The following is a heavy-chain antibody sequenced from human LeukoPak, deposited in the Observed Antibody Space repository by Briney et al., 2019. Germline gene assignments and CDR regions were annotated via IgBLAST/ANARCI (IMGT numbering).Heavy chain of an antibody. CDR2: IYYSGST. Sequence: PSQTLSLTCTVSGGSISSGDYYWGWFRQPPGKGLEWIGYIYYSGSTYYNPSLKSRVTISVDTSKSQFSLKLSSVTAADTAVYYCARLYGVTGTDYWGQGTLVTVSS. V-gene: IGHV4-30-4*01. CDR3: ARLYGVTGTDY. J-gene: IGHJ4*02. D-gene: IGHD4-17*01. CDR1: GGSISSGDYY.